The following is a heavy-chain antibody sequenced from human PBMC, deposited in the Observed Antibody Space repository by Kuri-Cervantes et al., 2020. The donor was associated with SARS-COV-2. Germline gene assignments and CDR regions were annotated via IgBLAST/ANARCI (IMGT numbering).Heavy chain of an antibody. J-gene: IGHJ4*02. Sequence: SETLSLTCTVSGGSISSSSYYWGWIRQPPGKGLEWIGSIYYSGSTYYNPSLKSRVTISVDTSKNQFSLKLSSVTAADTAVYYCARVNNWKRPFDYWGQGTLVTVSS. CDR2: IYYSGST. CDR3: ARVNNWKRPFDY. D-gene: IGHD1-20*01. V-gene: IGHV4-39*07. CDR1: GGSISSSSYY.